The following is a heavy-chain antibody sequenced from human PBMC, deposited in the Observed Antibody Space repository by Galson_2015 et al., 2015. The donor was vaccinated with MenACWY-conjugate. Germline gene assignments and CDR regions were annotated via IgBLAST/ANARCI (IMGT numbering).Heavy chain of an antibody. D-gene: IGHD6-6*01. J-gene: IGHJ4*02. CDR3: ARVGGSSLAPFDY. Sequence: SLRLSCAASGFTFTTYAMSWVRQAPGKGLEWVSAISNSGSSTYYADSVKGRFAISRDNSKNTLYLQMNYLRAEDTAVYYCARVGGSSLAPFDYWGQGTLVTVSS. V-gene: IGHV3-23*01. CDR1: GFTFTTYA. CDR2: ISNSGSST.